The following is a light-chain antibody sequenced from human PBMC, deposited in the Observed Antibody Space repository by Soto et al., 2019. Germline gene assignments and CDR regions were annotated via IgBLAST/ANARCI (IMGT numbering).Light chain of an antibody. J-gene: IGKJ1*01. CDR3: QQYYDWLDVT. CDR2: AAS. V-gene: IGKV3-15*01. Sequence: EILLTQSPATLSVSPGERATLSCRASQSVSIDLAWYQQKPGQAPRLLISAASTRATGIPARFSGSGSGTEFPLTISSLQSEDFAVYYCQQYYDWLDVTFGQGTKVEI. CDR1: QSVSID.